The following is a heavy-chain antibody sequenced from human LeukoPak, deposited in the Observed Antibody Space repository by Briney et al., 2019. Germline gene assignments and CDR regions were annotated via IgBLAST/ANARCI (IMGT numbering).Heavy chain of an antibody. J-gene: IGHJ4*02. CDR2: IYPRDGST. CDR1: GGTFSSYA. Sequence: ASVKVSCKASGGTFSSYAISWVRQAPGRGLEWMGMIYPRDGSTSYAQKFQGRVTVTRDTSTSTVHMELSGLRSEDTAVYYCARDQEAFDYWGQGTLVTVSS. V-gene: IGHV1-46*01. CDR3: ARDQEAFDY.